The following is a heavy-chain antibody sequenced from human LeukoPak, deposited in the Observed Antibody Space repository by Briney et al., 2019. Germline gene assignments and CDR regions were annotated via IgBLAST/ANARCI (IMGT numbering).Heavy chain of an antibody. CDR1: GFTFSSYA. V-gene: IGHV3-23*01. Sequence: PGGSLRPSCAASGFTFSSYAMSWVRQAPGKGLEWVSAISGSGGSTYYADSVKGRFTISRDNSKNTLYLQMDSLGAEDTAVYYCAKLTKREGGSFDYWGQGTLVTVSS. J-gene: IGHJ4*02. D-gene: IGHD4/OR15-4a*01. CDR3: AKLTKREGGSFDY. CDR2: ISGSGGST.